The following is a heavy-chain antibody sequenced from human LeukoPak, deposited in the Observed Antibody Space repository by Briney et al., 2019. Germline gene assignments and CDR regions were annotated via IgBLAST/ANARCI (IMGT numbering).Heavy chain of an antibody. Sequence: SETLSLTCAVYGGSFSGYYWSWIRQPPGKGLEWIGEINHSGSTNYNPSLKSRVTISVDTSKNQFSLKLSSVTAADTAVYYCARRYSSSSVYYFDYWGQGTLVTVSS. J-gene: IGHJ4*02. CDR3: ARRYSSSSVYYFDY. CDR1: GGSFSGYY. CDR2: INHSGST. D-gene: IGHD6-6*01. V-gene: IGHV4-34*01.